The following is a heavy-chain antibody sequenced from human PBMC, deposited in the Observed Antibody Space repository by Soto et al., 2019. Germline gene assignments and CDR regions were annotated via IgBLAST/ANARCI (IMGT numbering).Heavy chain of an antibody. CDR1: GFTFSSYA. CDR2: ISGSGGGT. J-gene: IGHJ4*02. D-gene: IGHD5-12*01. V-gene: IGHV3-23*01. CDR3: AKVRGGYVFWYYFDY. Sequence: GGSLRLSCAASGFTFSSYAMSWVRQAPGKGLEWVSAISGSGGGTYYADSVKGRFTISRDNSKNTLYLQMNSLRAEDTAVYYCAKVRGGYVFWYYFDYWGQGTLVTVSS.